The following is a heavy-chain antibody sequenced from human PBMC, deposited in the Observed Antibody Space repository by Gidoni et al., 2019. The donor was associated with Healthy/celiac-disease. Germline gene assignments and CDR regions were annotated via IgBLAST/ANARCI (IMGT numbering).Heavy chain of an antibody. CDR3: ARWGYYDSSGYYYQDYYYGMDV. V-gene: IGHV1-2*02. J-gene: IGHJ6*02. CDR2: INPNSGGT. Sequence: QVQLVQSGAEVKKPGASVKVSCKASGYTFTGYYMHWVRQAPGQGLEWMGWINPNSGGTNYAQKFQGRVTMTRDTSISTAYMELSRLRSDDTAVYYCARWGYYDSSGYYYQDYYYGMDVWGQGTTVTVSS. D-gene: IGHD3-22*01. CDR1: GYTFTGYY.